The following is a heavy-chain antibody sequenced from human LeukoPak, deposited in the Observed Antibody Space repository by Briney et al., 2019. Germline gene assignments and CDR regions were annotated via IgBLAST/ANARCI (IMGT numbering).Heavy chain of an antibody. CDR2: IRYDGSNK. CDR1: GFTFSSYG. D-gene: IGHD3-10*01. V-gene: IGHV3-30*02. CDR3: AKDMGRMVRGVIEW. Sequence: PGGSLRLSCAASGFTFSSYGMHWVRQAPGKGLEWVAFIRYDGSNKYYADSVKGRFTISRDNSKNTLYLQMNSLRAEDTAVYYCAKDMGRMVRGVIEWWGQGTLVTVSS. J-gene: IGHJ4*02.